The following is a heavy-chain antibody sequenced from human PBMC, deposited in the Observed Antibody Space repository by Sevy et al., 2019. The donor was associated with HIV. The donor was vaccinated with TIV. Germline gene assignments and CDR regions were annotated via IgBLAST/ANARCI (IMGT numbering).Heavy chain of an antibody. D-gene: IGHD7-27*01. CDR1: GFTFSTYA. J-gene: IGHJ5*02. V-gene: IGHV3-23*01. CDR2: LGSGGVTT. Sequence: GGSLRLSCAASGFTFSTYAMNWVRQPPGKGLEWVSTLGSGGVTTYYADSVRGRFTISRDISKNTLFLQMNSLGADDTSVYYCTRYALTSRTWFDPWGQGTLVTVSS. CDR3: TRYALTSRTWFDP.